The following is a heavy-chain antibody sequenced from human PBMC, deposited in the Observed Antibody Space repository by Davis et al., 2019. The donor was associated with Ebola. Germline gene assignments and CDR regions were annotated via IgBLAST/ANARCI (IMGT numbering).Heavy chain of an antibody. J-gene: IGHJ4*02. CDR2: ISGSGGST. D-gene: IGHD4-23*01. CDR3: AQQLGDYGGNALRY. CDR1: GFTFRSYA. Sequence: GESLKISCAASGFTFRSYAMSWVRQAPGKGLEWVSAISGSGGSTYYADSVKGRFTISRDDAKKSLYLQMDSLRAEDTAVYYCAQQLGDYGGNALRYWGQGTLVTVSS. V-gene: IGHV3-23*01.